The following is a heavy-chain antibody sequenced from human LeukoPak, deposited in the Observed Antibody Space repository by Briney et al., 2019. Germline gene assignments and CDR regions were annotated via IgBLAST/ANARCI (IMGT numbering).Heavy chain of an antibody. D-gene: IGHD5-24*01. J-gene: IGHJ4*02. Sequence: PGGSLRLSCAASGFTFNAYAMSWVRQAPGKGLEWVSVIYSGGSTYYADSVKGRFTISRDNSKNTVYLQMNSLRAEDTAVYYCARESSGWLQLFDYWGQGTLVTVSS. V-gene: IGHV3-66*01. CDR3: ARESSGWLQLFDY. CDR2: IYSGGST. CDR1: GFTFNAYA.